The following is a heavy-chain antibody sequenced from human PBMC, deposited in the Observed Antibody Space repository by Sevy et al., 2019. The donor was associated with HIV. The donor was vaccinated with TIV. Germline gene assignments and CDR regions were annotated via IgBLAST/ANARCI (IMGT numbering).Heavy chain of an antibody. J-gene: IGHJ4*02. V-gene: IGHV3-21*01. CDR3: ARNKGSSWPNYFDY. CDR1: GFMFSAYS. CDR2: ISAETDYI. D-gene: IGHD6-13*01. Sequence: GGSVRLSCAASGFMFSAYSMNWVRQAPGKGLEWVASISAETDYIYYGDSLKGRFTISRDNAKNSLYLQIHSLRAEDTAVYYCARNKGSSWPNYFDYWGQGTLVTVSS.